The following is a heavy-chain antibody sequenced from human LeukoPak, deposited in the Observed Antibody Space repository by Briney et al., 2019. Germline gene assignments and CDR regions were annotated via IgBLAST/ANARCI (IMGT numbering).Heavy chain of an antibody. CDR1: GGSIRSSSYY. CDR2: IHYTGST. V-gene: IGHV4-39*01. Sequence: SETLSLTCSVSGGSIRSSSYYWGWIRQPPGRGLEWIGTIHYTGSTYYTPSLKSRVTVSVDTSNNQFSLKVSSVTAADTAVYYCARHPSGSSFDYWGQGTLVAVSS. CDR3: ARHPSGSSFDY. J-gene: IGHJ4*02. D-gene: IGHD1-26*01.